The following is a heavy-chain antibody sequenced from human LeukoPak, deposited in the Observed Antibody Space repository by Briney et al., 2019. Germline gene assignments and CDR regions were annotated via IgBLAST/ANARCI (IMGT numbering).Heavy chain of an antibody. CDR2: IYYSGST. J-gene: IGHJ1*01. CDR3: ARFTKRDCGGDCYPPAGEYFQH. D-gene: IGHD2-21*02. V-gene: IGHV4-31*03. Sequence: PSETLSPTCTVSGGSISSGDYYWSWTRQHPGKGLEWIGYIYYSGSTYYNPSLKSRVTISVDTSKNQFSLKLSSVTAADTAVYYCARFTKRDCGGDCYPPAGEYFQHWGQGTLVTVSS. CDR1: GGSISSGDYY.